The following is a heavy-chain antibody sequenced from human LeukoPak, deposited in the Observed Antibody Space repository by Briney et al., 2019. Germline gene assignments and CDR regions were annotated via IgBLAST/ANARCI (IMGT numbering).Heavy chain of an antibody. CDR3: AKARSLLLDP. CDR2: ISYDGSNK. J-gene: IGHJ5*02. Sequence: GGSLRLYCAASGFTFSSYGMHWVRQAPGKGLQWVAVISYDGSNKYYADSVKRRFTISRYNSKNTLYLQMNSLRAEDTAVYYCAKARSLLLDPWGQGTLVTVSS. CDR1: GFTFSSYG. V-gene: IGHV3-30*18. D-gene: IGHD3-22*01.